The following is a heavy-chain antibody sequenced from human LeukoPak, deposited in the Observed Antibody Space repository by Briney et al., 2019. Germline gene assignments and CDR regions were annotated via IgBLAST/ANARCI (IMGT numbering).Heavy chain of an antibody. CDR2: IYYSGST. V-gene: IGHV4-39*01. J-gene: IGHJ5*02. CDR1: GGSISSSGYY. D-gene: IGHD1-26*01. CDR3: ARHEYSGSYYGLSWFDP. Sequence: PSETLSLTCTVSGGSISSSGYYWGWIRQPPGKGLEWIASIYYSGSTYYNPSLKSRVTISVDTSKNQLSLQLSSLTGADTAVYYCARHEYSGSYYGLSWFDPWGQGTLVTVSS.